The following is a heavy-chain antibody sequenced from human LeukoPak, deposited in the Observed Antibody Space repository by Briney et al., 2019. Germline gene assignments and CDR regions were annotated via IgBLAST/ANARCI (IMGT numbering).Heavy chain of an antibody. CDR1: GFTFGDYA. CDR2: IRSKAYGGTT. J-gene: IGHJ4*02. D-gene: IGHD2-15*01. CDR3: GRDSGGLGTIDY. V-gene: IGHV3-49*03. Sequence: GGSLRLSCPASGFTFGDYAMSWFRQAPGKGLEWVAFIRSKAYGGTTEYAASVKGRFTISRDDSKSIAYLQMNSLKTDDTAVYYCGRDSGGLGTIDYWGQGTLVTVSS.